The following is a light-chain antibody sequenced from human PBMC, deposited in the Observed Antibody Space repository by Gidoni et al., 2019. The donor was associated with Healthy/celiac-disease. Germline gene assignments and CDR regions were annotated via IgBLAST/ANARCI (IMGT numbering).Light chain of an antibody. V-gene: IGKV3-11*01. J-gene: IGKJ3*01. CDR2: DAS. Sequence: EILLTHSPATLSLSPGERATLSCRASQSVSSYLAWYQQKPGQAPRLLIYDASNRATGIPARFSGSGSGTDFTLTISSLEPEDFAVYYCQQRSNWPLTFGPGTKVDIK. CDR3: QQRSNWPLT. CDR1: QSVSSY.